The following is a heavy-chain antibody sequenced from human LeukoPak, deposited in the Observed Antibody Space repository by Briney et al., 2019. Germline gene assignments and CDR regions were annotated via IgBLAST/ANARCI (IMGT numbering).Heavy chain of an antibody. V-gene: IGHV3-21*01. CDR3: ARDPTSSWETAFDI. D-gene: IGHD1-26*01. J-gene: IGHJ3*02. Sequence: PGGSLRLSCAASGFTFNTYTMNCVRQAPGKGLEWVSSISSGTSYIYYADSVKGRFTISRDNAKNSLYLQMNSLRAEDTAVYYCARDPTSSWETAFDIWGQGTMVTVSS. CDR1: GFTFNTYT. CDR2: ISSGTSYI.